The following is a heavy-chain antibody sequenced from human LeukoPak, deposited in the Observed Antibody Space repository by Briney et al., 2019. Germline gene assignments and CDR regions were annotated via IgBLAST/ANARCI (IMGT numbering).Heavy chain of an antibody. Sequence: GGSLRLSCAASGCTFSSYAMSWVRQAPGKGLEWVSAISGSGGSTYYADSVKGRFTISRDNSKHTLYLQMNSLRAEDTAVYYCAKGGGSGSYYNSRYYFDYWGQGTLVTVSS. V-gene: IGHV3-23*01. CDR1: GCTFSSYA. CDR2: ISGSGGST. J-gene: IGHJ4*02. D-gene: IGHD3-10*01. CDR3: AKGGGSGSYYNSRYYFDY.